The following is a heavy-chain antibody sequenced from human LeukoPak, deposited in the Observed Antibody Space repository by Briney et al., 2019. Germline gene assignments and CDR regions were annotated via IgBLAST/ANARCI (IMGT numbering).Heavy chain of an antibody. CDR2: IKDGGTTT. D-gene: IGHD5-24*01. J-gene: IGHJ4*02. Sequence: PGGSLRLSCAASGFTFSSYWIHWVRQVPGKGLVWVSRIKDGGTTTDYADSVKGRFTISRADAKNTLYLQMNSLRAEDTAVYYCTTIRPGYWGRGTLVTVSS. CDR1: GFTFSSYW. V-gene: IGHV3-74*01. CDR3: TTIRPGY.